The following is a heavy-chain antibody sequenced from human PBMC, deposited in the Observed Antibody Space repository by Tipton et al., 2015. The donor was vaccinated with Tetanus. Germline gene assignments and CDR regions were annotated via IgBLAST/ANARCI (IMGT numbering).Heavy chain of an antibody. CDR1: GFTFNYFA. CDR3: AKDWGGESGWFFFDH. V-gene: IGHV3-23*01. D-gene: IGHD6-19*01. J-gene: IGHJ4*02. CDR2: ITGTGGRT. Sequence: AASGFTFNYFAMNWVRQAPGKGLEWVSGITGTGGRTSYADSVKGRFTISRDNSKNTLYLQMNTLRADDTAIYYCAKDWGGESGWFFFDHWGQGALATVSS.